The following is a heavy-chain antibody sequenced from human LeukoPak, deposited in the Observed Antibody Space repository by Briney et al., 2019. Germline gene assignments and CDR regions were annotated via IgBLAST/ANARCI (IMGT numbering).Heavy chain of an antibody. D-gene: IGHD2/OR15-2a*01. CDR3: ARGLLSGILSNWFDP. Sequence: PGGSLRLSCAASGFTFSSYTMGWLRQAPGKGLEWASSISPSGDNTHYTDSVKGRFTISRDKSKSTVYLQMNSLRAEDTAVYYCARGLLSGILSNWFDPWGQGTLVTVSS. J-gene: IGHJ5*02. V-gene: IGHV3-23*01. CDR1: GFTFSSYT. CDR2: ISPSGDNT.